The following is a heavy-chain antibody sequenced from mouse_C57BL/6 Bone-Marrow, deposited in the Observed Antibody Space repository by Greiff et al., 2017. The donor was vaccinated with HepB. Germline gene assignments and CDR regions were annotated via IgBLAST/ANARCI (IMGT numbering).Heavy chain of an antibody. CDR2: INPSSGYT. J-gene: IGHJ2*01. V-gene: IGHV1-7*01. CDR1: GYTFTSYW. D-gene: IGHD3-3*01. Sequence: VQLQQSGAELAKPGASVKLSCKASGYTFTSYWMHWVKQRPGQGLEWIGYINPSSGYTKYNQKFKDKATLTADKSSSTAYMQLSSLTYEDSAVYYCAIETKLGWYYFDYWGQGTTLTVSS. CDR3: AIETKLGWYYFDY.